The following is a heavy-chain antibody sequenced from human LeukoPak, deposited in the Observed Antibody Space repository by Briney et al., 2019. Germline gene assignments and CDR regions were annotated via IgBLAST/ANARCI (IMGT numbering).Heavy chain of an antibody. CDR2: IYYSGST. J-gene: IGHJ4*02. V-gene: IGHV4-39*01. Sequence: SETLSLTCTVSGGSISSSSYYWGWIRQPPGKGLEWIGSIYYSGSTYYNPSLKSRVTISVDTSKNQFSLKLSSVTAADTAVYYCARPLTYYYSSGSYYKGYYFDYWGQGTLVTVSS. D-gene: IGHD3-10*01. CDR1: GGSISSSSYY. CDR3: ARPLTYYYSSGSYYKGYYFDY.